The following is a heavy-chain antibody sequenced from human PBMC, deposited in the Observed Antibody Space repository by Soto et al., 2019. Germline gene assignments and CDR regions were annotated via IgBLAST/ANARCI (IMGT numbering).Heavy chain of an antibody. CDR1: VFTVSNNY. J-gene: IGHJ4*02. V-gene: IGHV3-53*01. CDR3: ARIRGAGWELHYNYFDN. CDR2: IYSGITT. D-gene: IGHD3-10*01. Sequence: GWSLRLSCASSVFTVSNNYMSWVRQAPGKGLEWVSLIYSGITTYYADSVKGRFTVSRDNSKNTLYLHMNSLSVEDSAVYYCARIRGAGWELHYNYFDNWGQGTLVTVSS.